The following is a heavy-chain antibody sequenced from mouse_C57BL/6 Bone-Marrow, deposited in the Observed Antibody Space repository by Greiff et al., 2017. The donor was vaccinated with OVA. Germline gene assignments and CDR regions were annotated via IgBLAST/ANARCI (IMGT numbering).Heavy chain of an antibody. Sequence: QVHVKQSGAELVKPGASVKVSCKASGYTFTSYWMHWVKQRPGQGLEWIGRIHPSDSDTNYNQKFKGKATLTVDKSSSTAYMQRSSLTSEDSAVYYCAKGGLPAWFAYWGQGTLVTVSA. J-gene: IGHJ3*01. D-gene: IGHD2-4*01. CDR1: GYTFTSYW. CDR3: AKGGLPAWFAY. V-gene: IGHV1-74*01. CDR2: IHPSDSDT.